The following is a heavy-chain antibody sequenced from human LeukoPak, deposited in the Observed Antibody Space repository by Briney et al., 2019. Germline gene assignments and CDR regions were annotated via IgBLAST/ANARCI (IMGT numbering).Heavy chain of an antibody. CDR2: IWYDGSNE. D-gene: IGHD5-24*01. CDR3: ARDRRRDGYKLDAFDS. J-gene: IGHJ3*02. Sequence: PGRSLRLSCAASGFTFSTYGMHWVRQGPGKGLEWVAVIWYDGSNEYYVDSVKGRFTISRDNSKNTLYLQMNSIRAEDTEVYYCARDRRRDGYKLDAFDSWGQGTMVTVSS. V-gene: IGHV3-33*01. CDR1: GFTFSTYG.